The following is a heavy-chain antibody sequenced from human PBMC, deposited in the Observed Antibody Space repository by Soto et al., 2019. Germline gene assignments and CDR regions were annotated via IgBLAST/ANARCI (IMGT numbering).Heavy chain of an antibody. CDR3: ARVYYDSSGYYYGFDY. CDR2: INHSGST. Sequence: PSATLSLTCAVYGGSFSGYYWSWIRQPPGKGLEWIGEINHSGSTNYNPSLKSRVTISVDTSKNQFSLKLSSVTAADTAVYCCARVYYDSSGYYYGFDYWGQGTLVTVSS. V-gene: IGHV4-34*01. D-gene: IGHD3-22*01. CDR1: GGSFSGYY. J-gene: IGHJ4*02.